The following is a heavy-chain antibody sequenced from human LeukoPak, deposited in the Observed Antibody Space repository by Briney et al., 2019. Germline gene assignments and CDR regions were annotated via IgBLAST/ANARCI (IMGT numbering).Heavy chain of an antibody. CDR3: GRDNWVDC. CDR2: IDTSSTTM. Sequence: PGGSLRLSCAASGLTFSKYSMTWVRQAPGKGLEWVSFIDTSSTTMYYTDSVKGRFTISRDNAKNSLYLQMNSLKVEDTAIYYCGRDNWVDCWGQGTLVTVSS. V-gene: IGHV3-48*04. J-gene: IGHJ5*01. CDR1: GLTFSKYS.